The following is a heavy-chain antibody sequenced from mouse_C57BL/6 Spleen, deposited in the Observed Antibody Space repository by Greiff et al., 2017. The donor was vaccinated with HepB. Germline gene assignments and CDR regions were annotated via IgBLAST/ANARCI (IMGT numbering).Heavy chain of an antibody. J-gene: IGHJ3*01. D-gene: IGHD1-1*02. CDR2: IDPENGDT. V-gene: IGHV14-4*01. CDR1: GYTFTSYT. CDR3: TTAMAY. Sequence: VQLQQSGAELARPGASVKMSCKASGYTFTSYTMHWVKQRPGQGLEWIGWIDPENGDTEYASKFQGKATITADTSSNTAYLQLSSLTSEDTAVYYCTTAMAYWGQGTLVTVSA.